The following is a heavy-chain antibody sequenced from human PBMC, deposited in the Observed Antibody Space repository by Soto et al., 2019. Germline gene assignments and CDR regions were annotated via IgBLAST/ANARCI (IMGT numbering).Heavy chain of an antibody. CDR1: GFPSSTYGFSTYA. V-gene: IGHV3-23*01. Sequence: GGSLRLSCMASGFPSSTYGFSTYAMTWVRQPPGKGLEWVSVITGSGSHSYYADSVKGRFTISRDNSRNTLFLQMDSSRADDTAVYFCAKGTSSEFLLSFDDWGHGTLVTVSS. J-gene: IGHJ4*01. D-gene: IGHD3-10*01. CDR3: AKGTSSEFLLSFDD. CDR2: ITGSGSHS.